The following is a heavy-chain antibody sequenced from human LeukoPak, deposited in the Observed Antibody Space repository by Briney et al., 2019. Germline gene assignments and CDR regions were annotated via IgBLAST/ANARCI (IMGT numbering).Heavy chain of an antibody. CDR2: IYYSGST. CDR3: ARDLYYDSGFDS. D-gene: IGHD3-16*01. CDR1: GGSINNGDYY. V-gene: IGHV4-30-4*01. Sequence: PSETLSLTCTVSGGSINNGDYYWIWIRQSPGKGLEWIGYIYYSGSTYYNPSLESRVTISIDMSKNQFSLKLSSVTAADTAVYYCARDLYYDSGFDSWGQGTLVTVSS. J-gene: IGHJ4*02.